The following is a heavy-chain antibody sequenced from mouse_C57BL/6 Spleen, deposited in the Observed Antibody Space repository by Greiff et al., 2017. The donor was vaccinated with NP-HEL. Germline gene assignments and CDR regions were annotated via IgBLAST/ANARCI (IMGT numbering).Heavy chain of an antibody. CDR3: ARHKAVSPLENYYAMDY. CDR1: GFTFSDYY. CDR2: ISNGGGST. J-gene: IGHJ4*01. D-gene: IGHD1-1*01. Sequence: EVQGVESGGGLVQPGGSLKLSCAASGFTFSDYYMYWVRQTPEKRLEWVAYISNGGGSTYYPDTVKGRFTISRDNAKNTLYLQMSRLKSEDTAMYYCARHKAVSPLENYYAMDYWGQGTSVTVSS. V-gene: IGHV5-12*01.